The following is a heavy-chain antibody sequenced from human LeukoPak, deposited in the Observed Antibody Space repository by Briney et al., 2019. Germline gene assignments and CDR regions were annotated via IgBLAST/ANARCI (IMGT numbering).Heavy chain of an antibody. CDR2: ISDSGGST. CDR3: AREARKGFDP. J-gene: IGHJ5*02. CDR1: GFIFSSFA. D-gene: IGHD1-14*01. V-gene: IGHV3-23*01. Sequence: GGSLRLSCAASGFIFSSFAMSWVRQVPGKGLEWVSSISDSGGSTYYAGSVKGRFTISRDNAKNTLYLQMNSLRAEDTAVYYCAREARKGFDPWGQGTLVTVSS.